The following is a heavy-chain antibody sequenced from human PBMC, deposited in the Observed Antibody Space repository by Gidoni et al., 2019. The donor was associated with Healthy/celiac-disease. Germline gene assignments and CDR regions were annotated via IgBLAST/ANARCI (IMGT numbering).Heavy chain of an antibody. CDR3: AKDMYGDYGSGVFDY. J-gene: IGHJ4*02. D-gene: IGHD4-17*01. CDR2: ISWNSGSI. Sequence: EVQLVESGGGLVQPGRSLRLSCAASGFTFDDYAMHWVRQAPGKGLEWVSGISWNSGSIGYADSVKGRFTISRDNAKNSLYLQMNSLRAEDTALYYCAKDMYGDYGSGVFDYWGQGTLVTVSS. CDR1: GFTFDDYA. V-gene: IGHV3-9*01.